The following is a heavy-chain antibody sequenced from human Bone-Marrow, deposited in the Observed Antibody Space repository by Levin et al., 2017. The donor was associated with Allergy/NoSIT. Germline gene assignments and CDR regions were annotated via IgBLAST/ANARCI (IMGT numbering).Heavy chain of an antibody. CDR2: IDPSDSWT. CDR3: ARRRYGDYEHFDY. Sequence: GESLKISCKGSGYTFSNYWINWVRQMPGKGLEWMGSIDPSDSWTNYSPSFQGHVTISVDRSISTGHLQWGSLKASDTAMYYWARRRYGDYEHFDYWGQGTLVTVSS. J-gene: IGHJ4*02. V-gene: IGHV5-10-1*01. CDR1: GYTFSNYW. D-gene: IGHD4-17*01.